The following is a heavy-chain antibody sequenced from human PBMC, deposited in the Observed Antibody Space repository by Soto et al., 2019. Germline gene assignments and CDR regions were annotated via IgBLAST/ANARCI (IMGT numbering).Heavy chain of an antibody. CDR2: ISGSGGST. D-gene: IGHD3-22*01. CDR1: GFTFGSYA. J-gene: IGHJ6*02. CDR3: AKDRGFYYDSSGQPYYYYGMDV. Sequence: GGSLRLSCAASGFTFGSYAMSWVRQAPGKGLEWVSAISGSGGSTYYADSVKGRFTISRDNSKNTLYLQMNSLRAEDTAVYYCAKDRGFYYDSSGQPYYYYGMDVWGQGTTVTVSS. V-gene: IGHV3-23*01.